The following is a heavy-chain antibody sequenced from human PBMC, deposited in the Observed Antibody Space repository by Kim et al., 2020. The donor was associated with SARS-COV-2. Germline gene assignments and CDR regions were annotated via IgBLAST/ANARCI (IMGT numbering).Heavy chain of an antibody. CDR3: AKKGSSSFWFSWFDP. D-gene: IGHD6-6*01. V-gene: IGHV3-23*01. J-gene: IGHJ5*02. Sequence: GGSLRLSCAASGFTFSSYAMSWVRQAPGKGLEWVSAISGSGGSTYYADSVKGRFTISRDNSKNTLYLQMNSLRAEDTAVYYCAKKGSSSFWFSWFDPWGQGTLVTVSS. CDR1: GFTFSSYA. CDR2: ISGSGGST.